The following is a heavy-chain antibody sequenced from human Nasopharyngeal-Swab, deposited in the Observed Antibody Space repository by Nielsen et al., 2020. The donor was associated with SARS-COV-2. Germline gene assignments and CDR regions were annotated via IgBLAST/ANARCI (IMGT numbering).Heavy chain of an antibody. CDR1: GCTFSSYA. V-gene: IGHV3-23*01. J-gene: IGHJ4*02. CDR2: ISGSGGST. Sequence: GESLKISCAASGCTFSSYAMSWVRQAPGKGLEWVSAISGSGGSTYYADSVKGRFTISRDNSKNTLYLQMNSLRAEDTAVYYCAKDWGGYYGYWGQGTLVTVSS. D-gene: IGHD3-3*01. CDR3: AKDWGGYYGY.